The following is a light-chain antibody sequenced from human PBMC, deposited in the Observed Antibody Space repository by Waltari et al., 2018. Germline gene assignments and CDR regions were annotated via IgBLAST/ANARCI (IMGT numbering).Light chain of an antibody. CDR1: NSDVGHYNL. V-gene: IGLV2-23*02. J-gene: IGLJ2*01. Sequence: QSALTQPASVSGSPGQSITISCTGSNSDVGHYNLVSWYQQHPGKAPKLLLYEVNQRPSGVSRRFSGSKSGITASLTISGLQAEDEADFYCCSYAGSTTWLFGGGTSLTVL. CDR3: CSYAGSTTWL. CDR2: EVN.